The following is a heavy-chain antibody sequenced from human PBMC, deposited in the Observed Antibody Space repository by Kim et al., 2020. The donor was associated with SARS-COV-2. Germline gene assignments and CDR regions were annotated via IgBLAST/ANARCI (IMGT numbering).Heavy chain of an antibody. V-gene: IGHV3-21*01. CDR2: ISSSSSYI. J-gene: IGHJ4*02. CDR1: GFTFSSYS. CDR3: ARASGGHDPKLLLGGGFDY. Sequence: GGSLRLSCAASGFTFSSYSMNWVRQAPGKGLEWVSSISSSSSYIYYADSVKGRFTISRDNAKNSLYLQMNSLRAEDTAVYYCARASGGHDPKLLLGGGFDYWGQGTLVTVSS. D-gene: IGHD2-2*01.